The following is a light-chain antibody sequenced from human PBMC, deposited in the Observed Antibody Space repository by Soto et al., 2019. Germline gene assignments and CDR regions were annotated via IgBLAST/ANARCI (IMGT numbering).Light chain of an antibody. CDR1: QSVSSN. Sequence: EIVMTQSPATLSVSPGERATLSCRASQSVSSNLAWYQQKPGQAPRLLIYGASTRATGIPARFSGSGSGTEFTLTISSLQSEDFAVYYCQQYNNWPRGGSITFGQGTRLEIK. CDR3: QQYNNWPRGGSIT. J-gene: IGKJ5*01. V-gene: IGKV3-15*01. CDR2: GAS.